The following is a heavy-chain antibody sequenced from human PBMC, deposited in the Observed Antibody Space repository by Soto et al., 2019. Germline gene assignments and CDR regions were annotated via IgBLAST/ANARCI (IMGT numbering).Heavy chain of an antibody. Sequence: PGESLKISCKGSGYSFTSYWIGWVRQMPGKGLEWMGIIYPGDSDTRYSPSFQGQVTISADKSISTAYLQWSSLKASDTAMYYCARALLYCSGGSCYGLDHDAFDIWGQGTMVT. CDR3: ARALLYCSGGSCYGLDHDAFDI. CDR2: IYPGDSDT. D-gene: IGHD2-15*01. J-gene: IGHJ3*02. V-gene: IGHV5-51*01. CDR1: GYSFTSYW.